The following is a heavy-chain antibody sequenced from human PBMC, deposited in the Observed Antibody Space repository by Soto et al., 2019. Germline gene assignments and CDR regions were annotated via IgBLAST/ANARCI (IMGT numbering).Heavy chain of an antibody. V-gene: IGHV6-1*01. J-gene: IGHJ6*02. D-gene: IGHD1-20*01. Sequence: SQTLSLTCAISGDSVSSNSAAWNWIRQSPSRGLEWLGRTYYRSKWYNDYAVSVKSRITIKPDTSKNQFSLQLNSVTPEDTAVYCFARDFRGLTATGEGRYYYYGMDGWGQGNMVNVYS. CDR2: TYYRSKWYN. CDR3: ARDFRGLTATGEGRYYYYGMDG. CDR1: GDSVSSNSAA.